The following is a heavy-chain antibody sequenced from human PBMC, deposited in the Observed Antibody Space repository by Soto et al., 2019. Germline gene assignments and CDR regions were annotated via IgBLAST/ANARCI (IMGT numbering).Heavy chain of an antibody. Sequence: QVQLVQSGADVKKPGASVKVSCKASGYTFTDFYMHWVRQAPGQGLEWMGWINPNSGVTNYAQKFQGRVTMTRDTSISTAYMELTSLRSYDTAVYYCAGRGTLDYYAMDVWGQGTTVTASS. D-gene: IGHD1-7*01. V-gene: IGHV1-2*02. CDR1: GYTFTDFY. CDR2: INPNSGVT. CDR3: AGRGTLDYYAMDV. J-gene: IGHJ6*02.